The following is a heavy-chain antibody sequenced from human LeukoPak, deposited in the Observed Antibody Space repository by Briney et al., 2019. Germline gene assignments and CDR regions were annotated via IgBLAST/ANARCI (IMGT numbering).Heavy chain of an antibody. CDR1: GGSISSSN. J-gene: IGHJ4*02. CDR2: ISGGGGRT. Sequence: ETLSLTCAVSGGSISSSNWWSWVRQAPGKGLEWVSVISGGGGRTYYGGSVKGRFTISRDNSKNTVYLQMNSLRAEDTAVYYCAKDVRDIVVLIDTYMYWGQGTLVTVSS. V-gene: IGHV3-23*01. CDR3: AKDVRDIVVLIDTYMY. D-gene: IGHD2-21*01.